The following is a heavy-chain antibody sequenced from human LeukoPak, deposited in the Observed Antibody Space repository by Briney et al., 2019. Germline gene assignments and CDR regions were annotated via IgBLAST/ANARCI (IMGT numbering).Heavy chain of an antibody. CDR2: INHSGST. CDR1: GGSFSGYY. CDR3: AGTRGGRYCSGGSCYSDY. Sequence: SETLSLTCAVYGGSFSGYYWSWIRQPPGKGLEWIGEINHSGSTNYNPSLKSRVTISVDTSKNQFSLKLSSVTAADTAVYYCAGTRGGRYCSGGSCYSDYWGQGTLVTVSS. D-gene: IGHD2-15*01. J-gene: IGHJ4*02. V-gene: IGHV4-34*01.